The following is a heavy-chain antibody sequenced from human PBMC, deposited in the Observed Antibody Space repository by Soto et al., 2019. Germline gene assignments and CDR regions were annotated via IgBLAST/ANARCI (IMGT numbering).Heavy chain of an antibody. CDR1: GCAVSDYY. CDR2: ISSSSSYT. Sequence: GSLRLSCAASGCAVSDYYMSWIRQASGKGLEWVSYISSSSSYTNYADSVKGRFTISRDNAKNSLYLQMNSLRAEDTAVYYCARDGARLRFLEWLSATLDFDFWGQGTLVT. CDR3: ARDGARLRFLEWLSATLDFDF. D-gene: IGHD3-3*01. J-gene: IGHJ4*02. V-gene: IGHV3-11*06.